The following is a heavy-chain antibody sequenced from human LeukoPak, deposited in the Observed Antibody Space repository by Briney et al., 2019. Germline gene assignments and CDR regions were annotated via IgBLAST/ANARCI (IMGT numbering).Heavy chain of an antibody. D-gene: IGHD4-17*01. Sequence: GGSLRLSCAASGFTFSSYGMHWVRQAPGKGLEWVAFIRYDGSNKYYADSVKGRFTISRDNAKNTLYLQMNSLRAEDTAVYYCAKDPYDSGDYDAAYFDLWGRGTLVTVSS. CDR1: GFTFSSYG. J-gene: IGHJ2*01. V-gene: IGHV3-30*02. CDR3: AKDPYDSGDYDAAYFDL. CDR2: IRYDGSNK.